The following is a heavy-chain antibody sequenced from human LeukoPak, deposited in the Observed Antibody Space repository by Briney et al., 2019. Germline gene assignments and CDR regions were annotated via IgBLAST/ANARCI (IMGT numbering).Heavy chain of an antibody. V-gene: IGHV3-30*18. D-gene: IGHD2-15*01. Sequence: GRSLRLSCAASGFTFSSYAMHWVRQAPGKGLEWVAVISYDGSNKYYADSVKGRFTISRDNSKNTLYLQMNSLRAEDTAVYYCAKSGYCSGGSCYAFDYWGQGTLVTVSS. CDR2: ISYDGSNK. CDR1: GFTFSSYA. J-gene: IGHJ4*02. CDR3: AKSGYCSGGSCYAFDY.